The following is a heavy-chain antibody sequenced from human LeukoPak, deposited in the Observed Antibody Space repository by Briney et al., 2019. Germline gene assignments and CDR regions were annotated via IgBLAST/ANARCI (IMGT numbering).Heavy chain of an antibody. Sequence: PGRSLRLSCAASGFTFSSYGMHWVRQAPGKGLEGLAVLSYDGSNKYYADSVKGRFTISRDNSKNTLYLQMNSLRAEDTAVYYCAIMAAWDDAFDIWGQGTMVTVSS. V-gene: IGHV3-30*03. CDR2: LSYDGSNK. CDR1: GFTFSSYG. D-gene: IGHD2-8*01. CDR3: AIMAAWDDAFDI. J-gene: IGHJ3*02.